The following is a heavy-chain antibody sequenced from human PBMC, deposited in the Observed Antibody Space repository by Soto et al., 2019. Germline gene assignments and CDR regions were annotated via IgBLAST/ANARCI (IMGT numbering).Heavy chain of an antibody. Sequence: ASVKVSCKASGYTFTSYGISWVRQAPGQGLEWMGWISAYNGNTNYAQKLQGRVTMTTDTSTSTAYMELRSLRSDDTAVYYCARDLNRYCSSTSCYVLEYWGQGTLVTVSS. V-gene: IGHV1-18*01. D-gene: IGHD2-2*01. CDR3: ARDLNRYCSSTSCYVLEY. CDR1: GYTFTSYG. J-gene: IGHJ4*02. CDR2: ISAYNGNT.